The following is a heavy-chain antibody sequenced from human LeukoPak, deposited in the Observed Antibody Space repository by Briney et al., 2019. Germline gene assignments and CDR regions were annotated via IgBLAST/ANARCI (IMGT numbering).Heavy chain of an antibody. Sequence: PSETLSLTCTVPGGPISGFYGSWIRQSPGKVLGWVAYIYNRGSTNSNPSLQSLVTISVDTSKNQFSLNLSSVTAADTAIYYCARHVLGGYSLPAGYFDYWGQGTLVAVSS. CDR1: GGPISGFY. CDR2: IYNRGST. D-gene: IGHD5-18*01. J-gene: IGHJ4*03. CDR3: ARHVLGGYSLPAGYFDY. V-gene: IGHV4-59*08.